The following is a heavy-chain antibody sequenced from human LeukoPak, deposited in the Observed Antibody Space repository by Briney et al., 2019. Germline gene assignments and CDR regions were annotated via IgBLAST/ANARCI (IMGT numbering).Heavy chain of an antibody. D-gene: IGHD6-13*01. J-gene: IGHJ3*01. CDR1: GGSINNYY. CDR3: ARDSFAAAGTGL. CDR2: IYSSGST. Sequence: SETLSLTCTVSGGSINNYYWSWIRQPAGKGLEWIGRIYSSGSTNYSPSLKSRVTMSVDTSKNQFSLKLTSVTAADTAMYYCARDSFAAAGTGLWGQGTMVTVSS. V-gene: IGHV4-4*07.